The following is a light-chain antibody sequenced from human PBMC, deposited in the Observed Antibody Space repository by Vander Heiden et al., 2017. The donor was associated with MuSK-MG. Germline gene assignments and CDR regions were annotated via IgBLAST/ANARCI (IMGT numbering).Light chain of an antibody. Sequence: DIQMTQSPSSLSASVGDRATITCRASQSISSYLNWYQQKPGKAPKLLIYAASSLQSGVPSRFSGSGSGTDFTLTISILQPEDFATYYCQQRDSTPPTFGGGTKVEIK. J-gene: IGKJ4*01. CDR2: AAS. CDR3: QQRDSTPPT. V-gene: IGKV1-39*01. CDR1: QSISSY.